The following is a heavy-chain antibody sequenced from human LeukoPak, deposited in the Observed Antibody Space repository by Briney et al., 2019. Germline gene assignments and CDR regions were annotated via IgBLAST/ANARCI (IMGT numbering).Heavy chain of an antibody. CDR3: ARGQGPMIVD. V-gene: IGHV4-59*01. CDR1: GGSISSYY. J-gene: IGHJ4*02. CDR2: IYYSGST. D-gene: IGHD3-22*01. Sequence: SETLSLTCTVSGGSISSYYWSWIRQPPGKGLEWIGYIYYSGSTNYNPSLKCRVTISVDTSKNQFSLKLSSVTAADTAVYYCARGQGPMIVDWGQGTLVTVSS.